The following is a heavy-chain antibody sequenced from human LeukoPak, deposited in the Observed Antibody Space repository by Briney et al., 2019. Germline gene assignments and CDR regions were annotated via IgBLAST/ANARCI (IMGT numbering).Heavy chain of an antibody. V-gene: IGHV3-48*01. J-gene: IGHJ4*02. CDR1: GFTFSSYS. CDR3: ARDVIYASEIYSYGDC. Sequence: GGSLRLSCAASGFTFSSYSMNWVRQAPGKGLEWVSYISSSSSTIYYADSVKGRFTISRDNSKNTLYLQMNSLRAEDTAVYYCARDVIYASEIYSYGDCLGQGTLVTVSS. D-gene: IGHD3-16*01. CDR2: ISSSSSTI.